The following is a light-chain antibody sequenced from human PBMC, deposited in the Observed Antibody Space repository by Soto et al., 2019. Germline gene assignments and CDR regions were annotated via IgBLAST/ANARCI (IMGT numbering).Light chain of an antibody. J-gene: IGLJ1*01. CDR3: SSYTNSGV. CDR2: QVT. CDR1: SSDVGIYNY. V-gene: IGLV2-14*01. Sequence: QSVLTQPASVSGSPGQSITISCTGTSSDVGIYNYVSWYQQHPGKAPKLMIYQVTNRPSGVSNRFSGSKSGNTASLTISGLQAEDEADYYCSSYTNSGVFGTGTKVTVL.